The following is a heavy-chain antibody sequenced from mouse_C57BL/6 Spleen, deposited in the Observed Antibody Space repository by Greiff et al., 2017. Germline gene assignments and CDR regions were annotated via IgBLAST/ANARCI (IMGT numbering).Heavy chain of an antibody. CDR2: ISSGSSTV. J-gene: IGHJ2*01. CDR3: ARTVIYYGDGGDY. D-gene: IGHD2-13*01. Sequence: EVKLVESGGGLVKPGGSLKLSCAASGFTFSDYGMHWVRQAPEKGLEWVAYISSGSSTVYYADTVKGRFTISRDNAKNTLFLQMTSLRSEDTAMYYCARTVIYYGDGGDYWGQGTTLTVSS. V-gene: IGHV5-17*01. CDR1: GFTFSDYG.